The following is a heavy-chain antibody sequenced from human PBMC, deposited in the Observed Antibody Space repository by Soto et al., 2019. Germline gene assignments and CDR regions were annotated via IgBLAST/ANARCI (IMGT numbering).Heavy chain of an antibody. V-gene: IGHV3-66*01. D-gene: IGHD4-17*01. CDR3: ARVTTVTPYYYYYYMDV. CDR2: IYSGGST. Sequence: EVQLVESGGGLVQPGGSLRLSCAASGFTVSSNYMSWVRQAPGKGLEWVSVIYSGGSTYYADSVKGRFTISRDNSKKTLYLQMNSLRAEDTAVYYCARVTTVTPYYYYYYMDVWGKGPTVTVSS. J-gene: IGHJ6*03. CDR1: GFTVSSNY.